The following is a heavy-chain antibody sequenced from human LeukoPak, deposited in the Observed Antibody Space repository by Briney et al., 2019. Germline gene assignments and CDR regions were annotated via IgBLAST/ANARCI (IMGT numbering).Heavy chain of an antibody. CDR1: GFTFSDYY. Sequence: GSLRLSCAASGFTFSDYYMSWIRQAPGKGLEWVSYISSSGSTIYYADSVKGRFTISRDNAKNSLYLQMNSLRAEDTAVYYCARVLAYYDSSGYWVDYFDYWGQGTLVTVSS. J-gene: IGHJ4*02. D-gene: IGHD3-22*01. CDR2: ISSSGSTI. CDR3: ARVLAYYDSSGYWVDYFDY. V-gene: IGHV3-11*01.